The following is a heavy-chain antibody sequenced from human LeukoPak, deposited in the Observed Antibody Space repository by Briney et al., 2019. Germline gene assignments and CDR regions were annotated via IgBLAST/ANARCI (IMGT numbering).Heavy chain of an antibody. J-gene: IGHJ4*02. V-gene: IGHV1-18*01. CDR1: GYTFTSYG. D-gene: IGHD6-19*01. CDR2: ISAYNGNT. CDR3: AVGYSSGWYYNYFDY. Sequence: ASVKVSCKASGYTFTSYGISWVRQAPGQGLEWMGWISAYNGNTNHAQKLQGRVTMTTDTSTSTAYMELRSLRSDDTAVYYCAVGYSSGWYYNYFDYWGQGTLVTVSS.